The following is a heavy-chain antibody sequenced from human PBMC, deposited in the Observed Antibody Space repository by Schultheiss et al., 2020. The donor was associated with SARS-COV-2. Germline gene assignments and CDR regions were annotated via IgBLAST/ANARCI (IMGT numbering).Heavy chain of an antibody. J-gene: IGHJ5*02. CDR3: ARDHVLRFLEWRKGWFDP. V-gene: IGHV1-2*02. CDR2: MNPNSGGT. Sequence: ASVKVSCKASGYTFTSYDINWVRQATGQGLEWMGWMNPNSGGTNYAQKFQGRVTMTRDTSISTAYMVLSRLRSDGTAVYYCARDHVLRFLEWRKGWFDPWGQGTLVTVSS. D-gene: IGHD3-3*01. CDR1: GYTFTSYD.